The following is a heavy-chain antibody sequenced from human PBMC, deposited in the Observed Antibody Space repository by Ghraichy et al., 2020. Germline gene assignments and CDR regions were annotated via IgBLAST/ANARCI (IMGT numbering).Heavy chain of an antibody. D-gene: IGHD1-14*01. CDR3: AGGIRHNRLGFDY. V-gene: IGHV4-4*09. CDR2: IYTSGST. J-gene: IGHJ4*02. Sequence: SETLSLTCTVSGGSISSYYWSWIRQPPGKGLEWIGYIYTSGSTNYNPSLKSRVTISVDTSKNQFSLKLSSVTAADTAVYYCAGGIRHNRLGFDYWGQGTLVTVSS. CDR1: GGSISSYY.